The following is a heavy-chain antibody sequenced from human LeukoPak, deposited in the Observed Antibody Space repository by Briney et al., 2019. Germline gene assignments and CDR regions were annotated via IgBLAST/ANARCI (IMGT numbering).Heavy chain of an antibody. CDR2: IYYSGGT. CDR1: GCSISNYY. Sequence: PSETLSLTCTVSGCSISNYYWSWIRQPPGKGLEWIGYIYYSGGTRYNPSLKSRAAISVDTSKNQFSLKLTSVTAADTALYYCARPYSSTWYGAFNIWGQGTMVTVSS. J-gene: IGHJ3*02. CDR3: ARPYSSTWYGAFNI. V-gene: IGHV4-59*01. D-gene: IGHD6-13*01.